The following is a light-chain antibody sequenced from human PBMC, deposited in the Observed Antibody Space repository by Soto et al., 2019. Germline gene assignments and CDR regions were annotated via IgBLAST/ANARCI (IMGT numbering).Light chain of an antibody. Sequence: QPVLTQSPSASASLGASVKLTCTLSSGHSRYAIAWHQQQPEKGPRYLMKVNSDGWHTKGDGIPDRFSGSSSGAERYLTISSLQSEDEADYYCQTWDTGIQVFGGGTKLTVL. V-gene: IGLV4-69*01. CDR1: SGHSRYA. J-gene: IGLJ3*02. CDR3: QTWDTGIQV. CDR2: VNSDGWH.